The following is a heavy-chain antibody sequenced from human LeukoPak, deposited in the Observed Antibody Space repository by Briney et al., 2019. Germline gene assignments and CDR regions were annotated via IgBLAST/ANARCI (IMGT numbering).Heavy chain of an antibody. CDR1: GGTLSSYA. V-gene: IGHV1-69*04. D-gene: IGHD3-9*01. CDR3: ARGPYDILTGYYQTSLY. Sequence: GASVKVSCKASGGTLSSYAISWVRQAPGQGLEWMGRIIPILGIANYAQKFQGRVTITADKSTSTAYMELSSLRSEDTAVYYCARGPYDILTGYYQTSLYWGQGTLVTVSS. J-gene: IGHJ4*02. CDR2: IIPILGIA.